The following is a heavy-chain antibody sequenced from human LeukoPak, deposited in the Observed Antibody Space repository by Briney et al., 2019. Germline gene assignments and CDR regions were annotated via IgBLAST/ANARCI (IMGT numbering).Heavy chain of an antibody. CDR3: SASNQLWLRGLFDY. Sequence: ETLSLTFSVSCDSISTYYWSWIPQPPGKGLEWNGFVYYGGNTDYNPSPKSRVTISVDTSKKMFSLSLNSVTAADTAVYYCSASNQLWLRGLFDYWGQGALVTVSS. J-gene: IGHJ4*02. CDR1: CDSISTYY. CDR2: VYYGGNT. D-gene: IGHD3-22*01. V-gene: IGHV4-59*01.